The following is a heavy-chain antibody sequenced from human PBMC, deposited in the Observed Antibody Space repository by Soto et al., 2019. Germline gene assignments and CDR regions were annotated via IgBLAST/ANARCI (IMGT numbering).Heavy chain of an antibody. J-gene: IGHJ5*02. CDR2: ISYDGSNK. CDR3: AKDREGYCTNGVCYTGFDP. V-gene: IGHV3-30*18. D-gene: IGHD2-8*01. Sequence: PGGSLRLSCAASGFTFSSYGMHWVRQAPGKGLEWVAVISYDGSNKYYADSVKGRFTISRDNSKNTLYLQMNSLRAEDTAVYYCAKDREGYCTNGVCYTGFDPWGQGTLVTVSS. CDR1: GFTFSSYG.